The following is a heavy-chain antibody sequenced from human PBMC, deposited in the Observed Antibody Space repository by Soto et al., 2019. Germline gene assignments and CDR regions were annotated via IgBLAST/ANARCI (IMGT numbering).Heavy chain of an antibody. J-gene: IGHJ4*02. CDR3: ARVWGYYFDY. D-gene: IGHD2-21*01. V-gene: IGHV4-59*01. Sequence: QVQLQESGPGLVRPTETLSLTCTVSGGSISSYCWSWIRQPPGKGLEWIGYIYYSGSTNYNPSLKSRVTISVDTSKNQFSLKLSSVTAADTAVYYCARVWGYYFDYWGQGTLVTVSS. CDR2: IYYSGST. CDR1: GGSISSYC.